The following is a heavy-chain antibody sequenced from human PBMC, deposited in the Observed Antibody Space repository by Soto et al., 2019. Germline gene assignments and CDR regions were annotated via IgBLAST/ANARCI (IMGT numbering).Heavy chain of an antibody. CDR1: GFTFSSYA. D-gene: IGHD3-22*01. J-gene: IGHJ4*02. CDR2: ISGSGGST. CDR3: AKFGVLTMIVVAPE. Sequence: GGSLRLSRAASGFTFSSYAMSWVRQSSGKGLEWVSAISGSGGSTYYADSVKGRFTISRDNSKNTLYLQMNSLRAEDTAVYYCAKFGVLTMIVVAPEWGQGTVVTVSS. V-gene: IGHV3-23*01.